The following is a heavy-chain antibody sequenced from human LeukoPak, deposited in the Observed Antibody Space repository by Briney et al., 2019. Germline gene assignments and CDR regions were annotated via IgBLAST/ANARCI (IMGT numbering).Heavy chain of an antibody. CDR1: GGSISSSSYY. D-gene: IGHD3-16*01. CDR3: ARDLGAFDT. V-gene: IGHV4-39*07. J-gene: IGHJ3*02. Sequence: PSETLSLTCTVSGGSISSSSYYWGWIRQPPGKGLEWIGSIYYSGSTYYNPSLKSRVTISVDTSKNQFSLKLSSVTAADTAVYYCARDLGAFDTWGQGTMVTVSS. CDR2: IYYSGST.